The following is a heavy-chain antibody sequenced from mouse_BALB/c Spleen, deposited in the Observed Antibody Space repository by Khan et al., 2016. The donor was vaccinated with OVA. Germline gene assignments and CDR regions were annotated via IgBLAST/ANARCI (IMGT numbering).Heavy chain of an antibody. J-gene: IGHJ3*01. D-gene: IGHD2-2*01. CDR2: IDPFSGGT. Sequence: VQLKQSGPDLVKPGASVKISCKASGYSFTVYYMTWVKQSHGKSLEWIGYIDPFSGGTTYNQKFKGKATLTVDKSSSTAYIHLSNLTSEDSAVYYFTRHGYVAWFTYWGQGTLVTVSA. V-gene: IGHV1S135*01. CDR1: GYSFTVYY. CDR3: TRHGYVAWFTY.